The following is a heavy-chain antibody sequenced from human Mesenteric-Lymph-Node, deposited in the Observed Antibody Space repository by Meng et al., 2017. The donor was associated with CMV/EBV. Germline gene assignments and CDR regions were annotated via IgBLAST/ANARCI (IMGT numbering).Heavy chain of an antibody. CDR3: ARMDIEYSSSSGMDV. Sequence: YGGSFSGYYWSWIRQPPGKGLEWIGEINHSRSTNYNPSLKSRVTISVDTSKNQFSLKLSSVTAADTAVYYCARMDIEYSSSSGMDVWGQGTTVTVSS. V-gene: IGHV4-34*01. D-gene: IGHD6-6*01. CDR1: GGSFSGYY. CDR2: INHSRST. J-gene: IGHJ6*02.